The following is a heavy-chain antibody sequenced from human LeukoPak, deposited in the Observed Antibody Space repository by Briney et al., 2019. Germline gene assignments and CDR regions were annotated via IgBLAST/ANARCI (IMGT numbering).Heavy chain of an antibody. CDR1: GGSISSYY. D-gene: IGHD3-10*01. J-gene: IGHJ3*02. CDR3: ARDAGNDAFDI. Sequence: SETLSLTCTVSGGSISSYYWSWIRQPPGKGLEWIGYIYYSGSTNYNPSLKSRVTISVDTSKNQFSLKLSSVTAAGTAVYYCARDAGNDAFDIWGQGTMVTVSS. CDR2: IYYSGST. V-gene: IGHV4-59*01.